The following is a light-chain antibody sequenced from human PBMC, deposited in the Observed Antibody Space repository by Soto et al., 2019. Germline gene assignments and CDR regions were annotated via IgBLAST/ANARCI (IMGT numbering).Light chain of an antibody. V-gene: IGKV1-5*03. Sequence: IQMTQSHSSLSSSVGDRVTITCRASQSVSFWLAWYQQKPGKAPKLLIYKASTLESGVPSRFSGGGFGTEFTLTISSMQPDDYATDYCQQYQTFWTFGQGTKVDIK. CDR3: QQYQTFWT. CDR2: KAS. CDR1: QSVSFW. J-gene: IGKJ1*01.